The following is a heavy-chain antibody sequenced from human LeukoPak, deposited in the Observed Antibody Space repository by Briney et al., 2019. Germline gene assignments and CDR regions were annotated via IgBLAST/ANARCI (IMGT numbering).Heavy chain of an antibody. J-gene: IGHJ4*02. CDR1: GFTFSSYG. D-gene: IGHD2-15*01. V-gene: IGHV3-30*19. CDR2: ISYDGSNK. CDR3: ARIKGAGYCSGGSCYVGWYFDY. Sequence: GGSLRLSCAASGFTFSSYGMHWVRQAPGKGREGVAVISYDGSNKYYADCVKGRFTISRDNSKNTLCLQMNSLRSEDTAVYYCARIKGAGYCSGGSCYVGWYFDYWGQGTLVTVSP.